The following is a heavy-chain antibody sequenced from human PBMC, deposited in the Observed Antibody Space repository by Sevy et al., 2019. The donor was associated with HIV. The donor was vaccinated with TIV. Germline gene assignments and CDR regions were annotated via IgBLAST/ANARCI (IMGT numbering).Heavy chain of an antibody. CDR3: ARDTLGTSPASWFDP. D-gene: IGHD1-7*01. V-gene: IGHV3-21*01. Sequence: GGSLRLSCAASGFTFSSYSMNWVRQAPGKGLEWVSSIRSSYSYIYYADSVKGRLTISSDNAKNSLYLQMNSLRAEDTAIYYCARDTLGTSPASWFDPWGQGTLVTVSS. CDR2: IRSSYSYI. J-gene: IGHJ5*02. CDR1: GFTFSSYS.